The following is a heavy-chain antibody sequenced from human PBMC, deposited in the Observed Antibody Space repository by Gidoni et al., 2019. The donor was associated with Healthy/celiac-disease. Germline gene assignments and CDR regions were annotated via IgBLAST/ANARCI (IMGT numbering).Heavy chain of an antibody. D-gene: IGHD6-19*01. CDR1: GFTFDDYA. V-gene: IGHV3-9*01. CDR3: AKDAYPGYSSGSLSWFDP. CDR2: ISWNSGSI. Sequence: EVQLVESGGGLVQPGRSLRLSCAASGFTFDDYAMHWVRQAPGKGLEWVSGISWNSGSIGYADSVKGRFTISRDNAKNSLYLQMNSLRAEDTALYYCAKDAYPGYSSGSLSWFDPWGQGTLVTVSS. J-gene: IGHJ5*02.